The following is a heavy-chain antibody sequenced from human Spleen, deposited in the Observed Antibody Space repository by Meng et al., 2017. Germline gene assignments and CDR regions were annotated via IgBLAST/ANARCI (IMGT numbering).Heavy chain of an antibody. V-gene: IGHV6-1*01. CDR1: GDSVSSTSAA. CDR2: TYYRSKWYN. D-gene: IGHD3-10*01. CDR3: ARGPGILNY. Sequence: LHQSGPGLVKPSQTLYPPCAISGDSVSSTSAAWNWIWQSPSRGLEWLGRTYYRSKWYNDYAVSVKSRITINPDTSKNHFSLQLNSVTPEDTAVYYCARGPGILNYWGQGTLVTVSS. J-gene: IGHJ4*02.